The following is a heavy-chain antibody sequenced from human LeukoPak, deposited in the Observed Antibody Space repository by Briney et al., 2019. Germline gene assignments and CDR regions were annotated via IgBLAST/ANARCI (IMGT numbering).Heavy chain of an antibody. J-gene: IGHJ4*02. Sequence: SETLSLTCTVSGGSISSSSYYWGWIRQPPGKGLEWIGSIYYSGGTYYNPSLKSRVTISVDTSKNQFSLKLSSVTAADTAVYYCASCPVTIFGVVTVAGFFDYWGQGTLVTVSS. CDR1: GGSISSSSYY. V-gene: IGHV4-39*01. CDR3: ASCPVTIFGVVTVAGFFDY. CDR2: IYYSGGT. D-gene: IGHD3-3*01.